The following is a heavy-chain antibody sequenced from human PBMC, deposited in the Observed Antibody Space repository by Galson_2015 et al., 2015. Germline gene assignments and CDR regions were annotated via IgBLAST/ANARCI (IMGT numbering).Heavy chain of an antibody. CDR3: ARDFDYGSGGEIFDP. Sequence: SLRLSCAASGFTFSDYYMSWLRQAPGKGLEWVSYISSSGSTIYYADSVKGRFTISRDNAKNSLYLQMNSLRAEDTAVYYCARDFDYGSGGEIFDPWGQGTLVTVSS. CDR2: ISSSGSTI. V-gene: IGHV3-11*01. CDR1: GFTFSDYY. J-gene: IGHJ5*02. D-gene: IGHD3-10*01.